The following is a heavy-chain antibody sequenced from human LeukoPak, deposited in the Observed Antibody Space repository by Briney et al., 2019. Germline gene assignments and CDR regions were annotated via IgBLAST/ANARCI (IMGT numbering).Heavy chain of an antibody. V-gene: IGHV3-21*04. CDR3: AAGRYFDLVDY. CDR2: ISSSSSYI. CDR1: GFTFSNYS. J-gene: IGHJ4*02. D-gene: IGHD3-9*01. Sequence: GGSLRLSCAASGFTFSNYSMNWVRQAPGKGLEWVSSISSSSSYIYYADSVKGRFTISRDNAKNSLYLQMNSLRSEDTAVYYCAAGRYFDLVDYWGQGTLVTVSS.